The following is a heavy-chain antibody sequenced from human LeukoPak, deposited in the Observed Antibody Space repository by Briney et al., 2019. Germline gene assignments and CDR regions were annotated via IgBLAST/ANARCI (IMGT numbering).Heavy chain of an antibody. J-gene: IGHJ4*02. CDR1: GDXVSSNNAA. CDR3: AKGWGFDC. CDR2: TYFRSKWYN. Sequence: SQTLSLTCAISGDXVSSNNAAWNWIRQSPSRGLEWLGRTYFRSKWYNDYAVSVKSRITINADTSKNQFSLQLNSVTPEDTAVYYCAKGWGFDCWGQGTLVTVSS. V-gene: IGHV6-1*01. D-gene: IGHD7-27*01.